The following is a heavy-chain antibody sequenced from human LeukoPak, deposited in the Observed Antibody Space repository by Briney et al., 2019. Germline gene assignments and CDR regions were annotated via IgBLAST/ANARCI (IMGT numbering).Heavy chain of an antibody. J-gene: IGHJ4*02. CDR3: ASGTVGNYALDY. Sequence: GGSLRLSCAASGLTFSRYNMNWVRQAPGKGLEWVSSIGTSSNNLYYTDSVKGRFTISRDNAKNSLYLQVDSLRVEDTAVYFCASGTVGNYALDYWGQGTLVTVSS. V-gene: IGHV3-21*01. CDR1: GLTFSRYN. D-gene: IGHD1-7*01. CDR2: IGTSSNNL.